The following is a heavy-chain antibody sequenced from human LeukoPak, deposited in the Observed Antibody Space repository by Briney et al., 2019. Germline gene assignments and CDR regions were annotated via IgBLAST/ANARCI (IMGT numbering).Heavy chain of an antibody. CDR2: IYYSGNT. CDR1: GGSISSYY. Sequence: SETLSLTCTVSGGSISSYYWSWIRQPPGKGLEWIGYIYYSGNTNYNPSLKSRLSISVDTSKNQFSLRLTSVTAADTAVYYCARNLWFGESSDAFYIWGQGTMVTVSS. D-gene: IGHD3-10*01. J-gene: IGHJ3*02. CDR3: ARNLWFGESSDAFYI. V-gene: IGHV4-59*12.